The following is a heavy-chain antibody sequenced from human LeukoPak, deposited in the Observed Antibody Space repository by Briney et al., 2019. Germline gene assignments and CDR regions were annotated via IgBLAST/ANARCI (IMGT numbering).Heavy chain of an antibody. J-gene: IGHJ4*02. Sequence: GESLKISCKGSGYTFTSYWIGWVRQMPGKGLEWMVIIYPGDSDTRYSPSFQGQVTLSADKSISTAYLQWSSLKASDTAMYYRARQTSRYSSGWYSPDFDYWGQGTLVTVSS. CDR3: ARQTSRYSSGWYSPDFDY. CDR2: IYPGDSDT. V-gene: IGHV5-51*01. D-gene: IGHD6-19*01. CDR1: GYTFTSYW.